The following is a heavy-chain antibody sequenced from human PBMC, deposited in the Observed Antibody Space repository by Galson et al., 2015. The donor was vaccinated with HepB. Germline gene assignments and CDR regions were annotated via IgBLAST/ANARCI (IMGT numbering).Heavy chain of an antibody. J-gene: IGHJ4*02. CDR2: ISGSDNRT. Sequence: SLRLSCAASGSTFSIYAMNWVRQAPGKGLEWVSAISGSDNRTYYADSVRGRFTISRDNSKNTLYLQMNSLRAEDTAVYYCAKDRGGLRWLEWLPYCIDYWGQGTLVTVSS. CDR1: GSTFSIYA. CDR3: AKDRGGLRWLEWLPYCIDY. D-gene: IGHD3-3*01. V-gene: IGHV3-23*01.